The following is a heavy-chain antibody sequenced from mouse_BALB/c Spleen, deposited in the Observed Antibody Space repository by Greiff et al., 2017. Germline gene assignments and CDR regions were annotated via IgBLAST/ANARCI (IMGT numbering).Heavy chain of an antibody. J-gene: IGHJ3*01. CDR3: ARSIYYGNSWFAY. CDR2: IDPANGNT. CDR1: GFNIKDTY. D-gene: IGHD2-1*01. Sequence: EVKLMESGAELVKPGASVKLSCTASGFNIKDTYMHWVKQRPEQGLEWIGRIDPANGNTKYDPKFQGKATITADTSSNTAYLQLSSLTSEDTAVYYCARSIYYGNSWFAYWGQGTLVTVSA. V-gene: IGHV14-3*02.